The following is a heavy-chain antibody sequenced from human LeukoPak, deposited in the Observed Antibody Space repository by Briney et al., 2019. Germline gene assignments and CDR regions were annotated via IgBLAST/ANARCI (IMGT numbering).Heavy chain of an antibody. CDR2: IWYDGSNK. Sequence: QPGGSLRLSCAASGFTFSSYGMHWVRQAPGKGLEWVAVIWYDGSNKYYADSVKGRFTISRDNSKNTLYLQMNSLRAEDTAVYYCARDLTVTYYYYYGMDVWGQGTTVTVSS. J-gene: IGHJ6*02. CDR1: GFTFSSYG. CDR3: ARDLTVTYYYYYGMDV. V-gene: IGHV3-33*01. D-gene: IGHD4-17*01.